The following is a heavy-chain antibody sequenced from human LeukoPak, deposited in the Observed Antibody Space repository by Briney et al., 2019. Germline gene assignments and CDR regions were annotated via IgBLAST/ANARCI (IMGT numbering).Heavy chain of an antibody. CDR3: TCSGYEEDGYYFDY. Sequence: GGSLRLSCAASGFTFSSYAMSWVRQAPGKGLEWVSAISGSGGSTYYADSVKGRFTISRDNSKNTLYLQMNSLRAEDTAVYYCTCSGYEEDGYYFDYWGQGTLVTVSS. CDR2: ISGSGGST. V-gene: IGHV3-23*01. CDR1: GFTFSSYA. J-gene: IGHJ4*02. D-gene: IGHD5-12*01.